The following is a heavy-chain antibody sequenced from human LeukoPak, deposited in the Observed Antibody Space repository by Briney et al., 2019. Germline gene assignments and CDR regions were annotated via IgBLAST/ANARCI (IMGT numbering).Heavy chain of an antibody. CDR1: GYTFTSYG. CDR2: ISAYNGNT. J-gene: IGHJ6*02. V-gene: IGHV1-18*01. D-gene: IGHD6-13*01. CDR3: ARDPTYSSSWFYAANYYYGMDV. Sequence: ASVKVSCKASGYTFTSYGISWVRQAPGQGLEWMGWISAYNGNTNYAQKLQGRVTMTTDTSTSTAYMELRSLRSDDTAVYYCARDPTYSSSWFYAANYYYGMDVWGQGTTATVSS.